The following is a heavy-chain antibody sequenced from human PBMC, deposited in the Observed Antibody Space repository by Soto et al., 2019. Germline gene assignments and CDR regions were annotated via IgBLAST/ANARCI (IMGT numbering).Heavy chain of an antibody. CDR1: GGTFSSYA. D-gene: IGHD3-22*01. CDR3: ARERGDYYDSSGYPTDY. V-gene: IGHV1-69*06. Sequence: QVQLVQSGAEVKKPGSSVKVSCKASGGTFSSYAISWVRQAPGQGLEWMGGIIPIFGTANYAQKFQGRVTITADNSTSTAYIELRSLRSEDTAVYYCARERGDYYDSSGYPTDYWGQGTLVTVSS. J-gene: IGHJ4*02. CDR2: IIPIFGTA.